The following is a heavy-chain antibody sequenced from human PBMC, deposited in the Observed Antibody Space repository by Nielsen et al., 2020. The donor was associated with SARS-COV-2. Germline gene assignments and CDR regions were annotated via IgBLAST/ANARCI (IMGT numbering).Heavy chain of an antibody. CDR1: GFIFRQYG. CDR2: IYSDGST. D-gene: IGHD3-16*01. J-gene: IGHJ6*02. CDR3: ARGGGGMDV. Sequence: GESLKISCAASGFIFRQYGMNWVRQAPGKGLEWVSIIYSDGSTYYAGSVKGRLTISRDNSKNTLYLQMNSLRAEDTAVYYCARGGGGMDVWGQGTTVTVSS. V-gene: IGHV3-53*01.